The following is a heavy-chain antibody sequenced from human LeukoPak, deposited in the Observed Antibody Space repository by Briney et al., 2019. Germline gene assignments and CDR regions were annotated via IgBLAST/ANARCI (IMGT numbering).Heavy chain of an antibody. Sequence: PGGSLRLSCAVSGFRFSSHGMGWVRQAPGKGLEWVAGITDNGGEGNYAESVKGRFTIARDNSKSTLDLQMNSLRAEDTALYYCARDGSWGWAQYDYWGQGILVTVSS. D-gene: IGHD5-24*01. CDR2: ITDNGGEG. CDR3: ARDGSWGWAQYDY. V-gene: IGHV3-23*01. CDR1: GFRFSSHG. J-gene: IGHJ4*02.